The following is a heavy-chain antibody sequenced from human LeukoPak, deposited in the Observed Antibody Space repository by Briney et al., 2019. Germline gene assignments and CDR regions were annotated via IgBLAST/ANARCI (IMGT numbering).Heavy chain of an antibody. CDR3: ARVNREMATITP. CDR2: IYHSGST. V-gene: IGHV4-38-2*02. Sequence: PSETLSLTCTVSGYSISSGYYWGWIRQPPGKGLEWIGSIYHSGSTYYNPSLKSRVTMSLDTSKNQFSLKLSSVTAADTAVYYCARVNREMATITPWGQGTLVTVSS. CDR1: GYSISSGYY. D-gene: IGHD5-24*01. J-gene: IGHJ4*02.